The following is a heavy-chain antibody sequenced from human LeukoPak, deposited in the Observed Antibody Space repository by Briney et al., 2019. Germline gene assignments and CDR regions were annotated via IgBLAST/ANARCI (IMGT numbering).Heavy chain of an antibody. CDR3: ARGDAFDI. CDR2: INHSGST. Sequence: SETLSLTCAVYGVSFSGYHWSWIRQPPGKGLEWIGEINHSGSTNYNPSLKSRVTISVDTSKNQFSLKLSSVTAADTAVYYCARGDAFDIWGQGIMVTVSS. V-gene: IGHV4-34*01. J-gene: IGHJ3*02. CDR1: GVSFSGYH.